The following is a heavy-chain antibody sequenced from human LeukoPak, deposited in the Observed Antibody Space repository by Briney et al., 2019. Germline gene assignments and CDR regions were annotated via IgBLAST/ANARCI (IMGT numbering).Heavy chain of an antibody. CDR2: INYSRTT. D-gene: IGHD3-10*01. V-gene: IGHV4-39*01. J-gene: IGHJ6*03. CDR1: GGSISSSSYY. CDR3: ARQLYVSGSYYAPMDV. Sequence: PSETLSLTCTVSGGSISSSSYYWGWIRQSPGKGLEWIGSINYSRTTYYNPSLKSRVTMSVDTSKNQFSLKLSSVTAADTAVYFCARQLYVSGSYYAPMDVWGKGTTVTISS.